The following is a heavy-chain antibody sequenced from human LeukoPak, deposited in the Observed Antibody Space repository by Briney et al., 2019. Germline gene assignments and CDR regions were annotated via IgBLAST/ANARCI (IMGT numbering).Heavy chain of an antibody. CDR3: ARDTKTYSSSWYGYFQH. J-gene: IGHJ1*01. V-gene: IGHV3-33*08. CDR1: GFTFSSYA. D-gene: IGHD6-13*01. Sequence: PGRSLRLSCAASGFTFSSYAMHWVRQAPGKGLEWVAVIWYDGSNKYYADSVKGRFTISRDNSKNTLYLQMNSLRAEDTAVYYCARDTKTYSSSWYGYFQHWGQGTLVTVSS. CDR2: IWYDGSNK.